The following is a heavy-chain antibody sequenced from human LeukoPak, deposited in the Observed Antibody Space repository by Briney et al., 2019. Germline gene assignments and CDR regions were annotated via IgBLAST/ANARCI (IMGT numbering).Heavy chain of an antibody. CDR1: GYSFTSCG. Sequence: ASVKVSCKAFGYSFTSCGINWVRQAPGQGLEWMGWISGYNGHTNYAQKFQGRVTMTRNTSISTAYMELSSLRSEDTAVYYCARIPSGWQGFLNMDVWGKGTTVTVSS. D-gene: IGHD6-19*01. J-gene: IGHJ6*03. CDR2: ISGYNGHT. V-gene: IGHV1-18*01. CDR3: ARIPSGWQGFLNMDV.